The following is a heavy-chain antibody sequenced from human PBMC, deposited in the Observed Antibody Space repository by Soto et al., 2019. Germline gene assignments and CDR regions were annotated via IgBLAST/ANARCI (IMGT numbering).Heavy chain of an antibody. Sequence: QVQLMQSGAEVKKPGSSVKVSCKASGGTFSTSAISWVRQAPGEGLEWVGGIMPIFATPDYAQKFQGRVTPSSDKXTATAYLELTSLTTDDTPVYYCARDKDRQQLGGNYYYILDVWGQGTAITVSS. J-gene: IGHJ6*02. CDR3: ARDKDRQQLGGNYYYILDV. D-gene: IGHD3-3*02. V-gene: IGHV1-69*14. CDR1: GGTFSTSA. CDR2: IMPIFATP.